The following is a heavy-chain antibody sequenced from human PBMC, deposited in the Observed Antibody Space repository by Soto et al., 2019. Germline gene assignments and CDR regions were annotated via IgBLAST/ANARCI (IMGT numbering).Heavy chain of an antibody. Sequence: SETLSLTCTVSGDSVSSNTYYWGWIRQPPGKGLEWIGGIYYNGNTYYNPSLKSRVTMSVDTSKNQFSLKLSSVTAADTAVYYCARAVAVAADFDYWGQGTLVTVSS. CDR1: GDSVSSNTYY. CDR2: IYYNGNT. V-gene: IGHV4-39*01. CDR3: ARAVAVAADFDY. D-gene: IGHD6-19*01. J-gene: IGHJ4*02.